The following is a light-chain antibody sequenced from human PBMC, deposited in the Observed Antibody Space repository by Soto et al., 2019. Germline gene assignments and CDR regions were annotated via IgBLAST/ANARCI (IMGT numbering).Light chain of an antibody. CDR1: QSVSNNY. Sequence: EIVLTQSPGTLSLSPGERATLSCRASQSVSNNYLAWYQQKPGQAPRLLIYGASNRATGIPDRFSGSGSGTDFSLTISRLEPEDFAVYYCQQRSNWPPYTFGQGTKVDI. V-gene: IGKV3D-20*02. CDR3: QQRSNWPPYT. CDR2: GAS. J-gene: IGKJ2*01.